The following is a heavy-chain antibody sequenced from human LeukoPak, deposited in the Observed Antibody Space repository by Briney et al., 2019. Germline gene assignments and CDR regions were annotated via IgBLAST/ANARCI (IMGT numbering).Heavy chain of an antibody. CDR3: ARAGGSSWSPYYYYYGMDV. CDR2: INPNSGGT. V-gene: IGHV1-2*02. Sequence: ASVKVSCKASGGTFSSYAISWVRQAPGQGLEWMGWINPNSGGTNYAQKFQGRVTMTRDTSISTAYMELSRLRSDDTAVYYCARAGGSSWSPYYYYYGMDVWGQGTTVTVSS. J-gene: IGHJ6*02. CDR1: GGTFSSYA. D-gene: IGHD6-13*01.